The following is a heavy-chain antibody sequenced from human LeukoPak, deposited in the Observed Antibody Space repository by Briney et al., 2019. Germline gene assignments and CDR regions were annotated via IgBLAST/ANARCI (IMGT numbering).Heavy chain of an antibody. V-gene: IGHV3-30*02. D-gene: IGHD5-24*01. J-gene: IGHJ4*02. Sequence: GGSLRLSCAASEFSVGSNYMTWVRQAPGKGLEWVAFIQYDGSNRYYADSVKGRFTISRDNSKNTMYLQVNSLRAEDTAVYYCASQDGYNLRETYYFDYWGQGTLVTVSS. CDR3: ASQDGYNLRETYYFDY. CDR1: EFSVGSNY. CDR2: IQYDGSNR.